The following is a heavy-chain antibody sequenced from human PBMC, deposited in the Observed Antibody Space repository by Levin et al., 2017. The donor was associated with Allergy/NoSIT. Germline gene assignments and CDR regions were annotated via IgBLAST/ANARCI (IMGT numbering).Heavy chain of an antibody. J-gene: IGHJ4*02. Sequence: GGSLRLSCAASGFTFSDYYMSWIRQAPGKGLEWVSYISSSSSYTNYADSVKGRFTISRDNAKNSLYLQMNSLRAEDTAVYYWAGVDSSGWYVWRYFDYWGQGTLVTVSS. V-gene: IGHV3-11*05. CDR1: GFTFSDYY. D-gene: IGHD6-19*01. CDR3: AGVDSSGWYVWRYFDY. CDR2: ISSSSSYT.